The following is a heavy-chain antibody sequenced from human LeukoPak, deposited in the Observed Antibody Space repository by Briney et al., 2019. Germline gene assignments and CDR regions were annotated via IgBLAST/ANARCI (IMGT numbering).Heavy chain of an antibody. J-gene: IGHJ4*02. D-gene: IGHD3-22*01. V-gene: IGHV3-53*01. CDR2: IYSGGST. CDR1: GFTFDDYA. CDR3: ANEDSSGYYY. Sequence: PGRSLRLSCAASGFTFDDYAMSWVRQAPGKGLEWVSIIYSGGSTYYADSVKGRFTISRDNSKNTLYLQMSSLRVEDTAVYYCANEDSSGYYYWGQGTLVTVSS.